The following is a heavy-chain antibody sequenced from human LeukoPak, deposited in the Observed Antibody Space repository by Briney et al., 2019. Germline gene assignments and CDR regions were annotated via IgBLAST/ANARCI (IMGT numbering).Heavy chain of an antibody. CDR1: GFTFSSYV. D-gene: IGHD2-2*01. CDR3: AKDPFGVVVQAARFDY. Sequence: GGSLRLSCAASGFTFSSYVMSWVRQAPGKGLEWVSGISNSGSSTYYADSVKGRFTISRDNSKNTLFLQMNSLRVEDTAVYYCAKDPFGVVVQAARFDYWGQGTLVTVSS. V-gene: IGHV3-23*01. J-gene: IGHJ4*02. CDR2: ISNSGSST.